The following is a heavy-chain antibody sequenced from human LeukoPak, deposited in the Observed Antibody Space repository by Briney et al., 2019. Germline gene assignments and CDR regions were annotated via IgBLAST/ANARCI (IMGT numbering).Heavy chain of an antibody. Sequence: SETLSLTCTVPGGSISSYYWSWIRQPPGKGLEWIGYIYYSGSTNYNPSLKSRVTISVDTSKNQFSLKLSSVTAADTAVYYCARASYYGSGSYQIDYWGQGTLVTVSS. CDR3: ARASYYGSGSYQIDY. CDR1: GGSISSYY. V-gene: IGHV4-59*01. J-gene: IGHJ4*02. D-gene: IGHD3-10*01. CDR2: IYYSGST.